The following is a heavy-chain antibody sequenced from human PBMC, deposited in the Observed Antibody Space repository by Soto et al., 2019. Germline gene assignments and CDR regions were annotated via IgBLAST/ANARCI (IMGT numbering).Heavy chain of an antibody. CDR2: INPNNGGT. V-gene: IGHV1-2*02. J-gene: IGHJ4*02. Sequence: HLVQSGAEVKQPGASVKVACKASGYIFKDYFLHWVRQAPGQGLEWMGRINPNNGGTEYAQKIQGRVTMTRDTYISTAYMEVSGLRSGDTAVYYCARDPSPDFWSGYYDYWGQGTLITVSS. CDR1: GYIFKDYF. CDR3: ARDPSPDFWSGYYDY. D-gene: IGHD3-3*01.